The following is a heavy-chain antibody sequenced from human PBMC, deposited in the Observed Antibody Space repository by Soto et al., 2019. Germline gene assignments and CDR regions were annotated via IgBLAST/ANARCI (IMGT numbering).Heavy chain of an antibody. D-gene: IGHD6-13*01. J-gene: IGHJ4*02. Sequence: QVQLVQSEAEVKKPGSSVKVSCKASGGTFSSYAISWVRQAPGQGLEWMGGIIPIFGTANYAQKFQGRVTITADESTSTAYMELSSLRSEDTAVYYCARGGEYSSSWYRFSLDYWGQGTLVTVSS. CDR2: IIPIFGTA. CDR3: ARGGEYSSSWYRFSLDY. CDR1: GGTFSSYA. V-gene: IGHV1-69*01.